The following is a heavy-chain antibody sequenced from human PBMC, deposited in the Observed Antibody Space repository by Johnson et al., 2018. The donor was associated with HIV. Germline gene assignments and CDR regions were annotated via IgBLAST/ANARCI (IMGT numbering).Heavy chain of an antibody. Sequence: VQLVESGGGLVQPGGSLRLSCAASGFTFSDYYMSWIRQAPGKGLEWVSGINWNGDTTGYVESVKGRFTISRDNSKNTLYLQMNSLRAEDTAVYYCTKDLYDSWVDVFDTWGQGTMVTVSS. D-gene: IGHD5/OR15-5a*01. CDR2: INWNGDTT. V-gene: IGHV3-20*04. CDR1: GFTFSDYY. J-gene: IGHJ3*02. CDR3: TKDLYDSWVDVFDT.